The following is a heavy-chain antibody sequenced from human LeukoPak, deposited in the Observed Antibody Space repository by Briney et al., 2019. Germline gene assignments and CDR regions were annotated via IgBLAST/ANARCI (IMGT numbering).Heavy chain of an antibody. CDR1: GFTFSSYE. D-gene: IGHD1-26*01. CDR2: ISSSGSTI. V-gene: IGHV3-48*03. Sequence: GGSLRLSCAASGFTFSSYEMNWVRQAPGKGLEWVSYISSSGSTIYYPDSVKGRFTISRDNAKNSLYLQMNSQRAEDTAVYYCARTVGATDSLDYWGQGTLVTVSS. CDR3: ARTVGATDSLDY. J-gene: IGHJ4*02.